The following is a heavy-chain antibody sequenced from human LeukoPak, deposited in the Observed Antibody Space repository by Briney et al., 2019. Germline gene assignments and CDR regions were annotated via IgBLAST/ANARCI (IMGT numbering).Heavy chain of an antibody. J-gene: IGHJ3*02. Sequence: ASVKVSCKASGGTFSSYALSWVRQAPGQGLEWMGGIIPMFGTTDYAQKFQGRVTITADKSTTTAYMELSSLRSEDTAVYYCAREIIRTSRAFDIWGQGTMVTVSS. CDR1: GGTFSSYA. V-gene: IGHV1-69*06. CDR3: AREIIRTSRAFDI. D-gene: IGHD1-20*01. CDR2: IIPMFGTT.